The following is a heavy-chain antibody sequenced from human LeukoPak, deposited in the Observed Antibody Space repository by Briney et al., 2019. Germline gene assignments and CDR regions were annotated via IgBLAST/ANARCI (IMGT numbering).Heavy chain of an antibody. CDR2: INHSGST. CDR3: ARPARFCSGGSCTSDWYFGL. D-gene: IGHD2-15*01. J-gene: IGHJ2*01. CDR1: GGSFSGYY. V-gene: IGHV4-34*01. Sequence: KPSETLSLTCGVFGGSFSGYYWSWIRQPPGKGLEWIGEINHSGSTNYNPSLKSRVSISVDTSKNQFSLNVTSVTAADTAMYYCARPARFCSGGSCTSDWYFGLWGRGTLVTVSS.